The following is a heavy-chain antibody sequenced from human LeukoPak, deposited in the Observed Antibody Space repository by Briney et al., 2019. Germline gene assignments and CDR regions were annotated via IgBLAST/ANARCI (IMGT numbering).Heavy chain of an antibody. J-gene: IGHJ3*02. CDR3: ARDHGNLDAFDI. V-gene: IGHV3-23*01. CDR2: ISGSGGST. D-gene: IGHD4-23*01. CDR1: GFTFSSYA. Sequence: GGSLRLSCAASGFTFSSYAMSWVRQAPGKGLEWVSAISGSGGSTYYADSVKGRFTISRDNAKNSLYLQMNSLRAEDTAVYYCARDHGNLDAFDIWGQGTMVTVSS.